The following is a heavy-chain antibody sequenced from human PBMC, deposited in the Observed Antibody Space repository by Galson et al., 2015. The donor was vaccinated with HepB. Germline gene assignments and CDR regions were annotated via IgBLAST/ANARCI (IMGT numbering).Heavy chain of an antibody. Sequence: SLRLSCAASGFTFDDYTMHWVRQAPGKGLEWVSLISWDGGSTYYADSVKGRFTISRDNSKNSLYLQMNSLRTEDTALYYCAKAPTVTTYYGMDVWGQGTTVTVSS. V-gene: IGHV3-43*01. J-gene: IGHJ6*02. CDR2: ISWDGGST. CDR3: AKAPTVTTYYGMDV. D-gene: IGHD4-17*01. CDR1: GFTFDDYT.